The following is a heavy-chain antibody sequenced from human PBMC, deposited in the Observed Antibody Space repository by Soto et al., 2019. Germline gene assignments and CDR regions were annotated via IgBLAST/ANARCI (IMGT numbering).Heavy chain of an antibody. Sequence: ASVKVSCKASGYTFTSYGISWVRQAPGQGLEWMGWISAYNGNTNYAQKLQGRVTMTADTSTSTAYMELRSLRSDDTAVYYCARDGYDSSGYYTFDYWGQGTLVTVSS. CDR1: GYTFTSYG. J-gene: IGHJ4*02. CDR3: ARDGYDSSGYYTFDY. CDR2: ISAYNGNT. D-gene: IGHD3-22*01. V-gene: IGHV1-18*01.